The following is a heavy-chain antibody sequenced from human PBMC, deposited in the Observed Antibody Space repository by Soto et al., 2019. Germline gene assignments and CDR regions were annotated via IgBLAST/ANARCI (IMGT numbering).Heavy chain of an antibody. CDR2: INPKSGGT. Sequence: ASVKVSCKASGYTFTVYYMHWVRQAPGQGLEWMGWINPKSGGTMYPQKFQGRITMTWDTSISTAYMALTRLRSDDTAVYYCARDLAKGGGSAGFDYWGQGTLVTVSS. V-gene: IGHV1-2*02. CDR3: ARDLAKGGGSAGFDY. J-gene: IGHJ4*02. CDR1: GYTFTVYY. D-gene: IGHD1-26*01.